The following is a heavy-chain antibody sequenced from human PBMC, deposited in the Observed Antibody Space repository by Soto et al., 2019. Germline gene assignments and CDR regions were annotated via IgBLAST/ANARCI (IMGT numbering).Heavy chain of an antibody. D-gene: IGHD6-13*01. V-gene: IGHV3-21*01. CDR3: ARDRGVIAAAGYFDY. J-gene: IGHJ4*02. CDR1: GFTFSSYS. CDR2: ISSSSSYI. Sequence: GGSLRLSCAASGFTFSSYSMNWVRQAPGKGLEWVSSISSSSSYIYYADSVKGRFTISRDNAKNSLYLQMNSLRAEDTAVYYCARDRGVIAAAGYFDYWGQGTLVTVSS.